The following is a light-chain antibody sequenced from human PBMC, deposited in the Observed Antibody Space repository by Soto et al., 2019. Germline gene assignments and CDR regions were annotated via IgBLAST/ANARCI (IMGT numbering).Light chain of an antibody. V-gene: IGKV3-20*01. CDR2: GTS. CDR1: QSVSSNY. J-gene: IGKJ1*01. Sequence: EIVLTQSPGTLSLSPGERATLSCRASQSVSSNYLAWYQQKPGQAPRVLIYGTSNRATGIPDRFSGGGSGTDFTLTISRLEPEDVAVYYCQQYGSSSWTFGQGTKVEIK. CDR3: QQYGSSSWT.